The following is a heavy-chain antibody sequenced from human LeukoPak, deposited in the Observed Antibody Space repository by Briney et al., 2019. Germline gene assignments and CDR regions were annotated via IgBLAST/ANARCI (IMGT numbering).Heavy chain of an antibody. V-gene: IGHV4-34*01. Sequence: SESLSLTCAVYGGSFSGYYWSWIRQPPGKGLGWIGEINHSGSTNYNPSLKSRVTISVDTSKNQFSLKLSSVTAADTAVYYCARGTMTTVTYYFDYWGQGTLVTVSS. J-gene: IGHJ4*02. CDR1: GGSFSGYY. CDR3: ARGTMTTVTYYFDY. CDR2: INHSGST. D-gene: IGHD4-17*01.